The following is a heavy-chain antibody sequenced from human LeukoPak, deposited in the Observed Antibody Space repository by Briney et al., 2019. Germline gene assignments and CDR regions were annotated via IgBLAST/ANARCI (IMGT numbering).Heavy chain of an antibody. V-gene: IGHV3-30*03. CDR2: ISKDGRNK. D-gene: IGHD1-26*01. J-gene: IGHJ6*02. CDR3: ARDRGSREDGMDV. Sequence: GGSLRLSCAASGFSFSSYGMHWVRQAPGKGLEWVAVISKDGRNKYEADSVKGRFTISRDNSKNTLYLQLNSLRAEDTAVYNCARDRGSREDGMDVWGQGTTVTVSS. CDR1: GFSFSSYG.